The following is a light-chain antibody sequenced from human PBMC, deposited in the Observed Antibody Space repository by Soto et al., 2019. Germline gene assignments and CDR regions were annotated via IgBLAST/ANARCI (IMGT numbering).Light chain of an antibody. Sequence: EIVLTQSPGTLSLSPGERATLSCRASQSVSSSYLAWYQQKPGQAPRLLIYGASSRATGLPDRFSGSGSGTDVTLTISRLEPEDFAVYYFQQYGSSPPYTFGQGTKLEIK. CDR1: QSVSSSY. V-gene: IGKV3-20*01. CDR2: GAS. CDR3: QQYGSSPPYT. J-gene: IGKJ2*01.